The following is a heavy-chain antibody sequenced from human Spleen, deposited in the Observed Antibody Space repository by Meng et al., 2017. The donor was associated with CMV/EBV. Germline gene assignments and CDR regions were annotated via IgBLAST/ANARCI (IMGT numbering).Heavy chain of an antibody. CDR2: INPNSGGT. V-gene: IGHV1-2*02. CDR1: GYTFTDYY. Sequence: ASVKVSCKTSGYTFTDYYLHWVRQAPGQGLEWMGWINPNSGGTNYAQKFQGRVTMTRDTSIRTAYMELSRLRSDDTAVYYCARERTGTYYFDYWGQGTLVTVSS. J-gene: IGHJ4*01. D-gene: IGHD1/OR15-1a*01. CDR3: ARERTGTYYFDY.